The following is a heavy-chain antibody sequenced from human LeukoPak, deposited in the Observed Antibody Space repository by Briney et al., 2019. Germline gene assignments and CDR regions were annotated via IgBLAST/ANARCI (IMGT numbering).Heavy chain of an antibody. Sequence: GGSLRLSCAASGFTFSSYWMSWVRRAPGKGLEWVANIKQDGSEKYYVDSVKGRFTISRDNAKNSLYLQMNSLRAEDTAVYYCARDWDYYDSSDYDYWGQGTLVTVSS. D-gene: IGHD3-22*01. CDR3: ARDWDYYDSSDYDY. J-gene: IGHJ4*02. CDR2: IKQDGSEK. CDR1: GFTFSSYW. V-gene: IGHV3-7*01.